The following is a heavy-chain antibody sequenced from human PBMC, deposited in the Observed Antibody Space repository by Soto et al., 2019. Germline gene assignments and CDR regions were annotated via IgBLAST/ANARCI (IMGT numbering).Heavy chain of an antibody. CDR2: IHPGDSDT. V-gene: IGHV5-51*01. D-gene: IGHD1-1*01. Sequence: GESLKISCKASGYSFTNYWIGWVRQMTGKGLEWMGIIHPGDSDTRYSPSYQGHIIISADKSISTVYLQWSSLTASDTAMYYCARHGNNGPEDTLDVWGLGTTVTVSS. J-gene: IGHJ6*02. CDR3: ARHGNNGPEDTLDV. CDR1: GYSFTNYW.